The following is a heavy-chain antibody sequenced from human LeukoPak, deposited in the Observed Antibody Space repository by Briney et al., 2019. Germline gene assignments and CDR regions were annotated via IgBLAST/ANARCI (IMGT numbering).Heavy chain of an antibody. V-gene: IGHV4-59*08. CDR3: ARPRKLEGFDY. D-gene: IGHD1-1*01. J-gene: IGHJ4*02. CDR1: GGSISSYY. Sequence: SETLSLTCTVSGGSISSYYWSWIRQPPGKGLEWIGYIYYSGSTNYNPSLKSRVTISVDTSKNQFSLKLSSVTAADTAVYYCARPRKLEGFDYWGQGALVTVSS. CDR2: IYYSGST.